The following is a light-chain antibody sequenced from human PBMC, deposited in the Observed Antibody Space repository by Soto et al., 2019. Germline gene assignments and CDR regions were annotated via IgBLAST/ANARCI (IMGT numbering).Light chain of an antibody. V-gene: IGLV2-23*01. CDR2: GGN. CDR3: CSFARAYTSYV. CDR1: SSDVGSSNL. J-gene: IGLJ1*01. Sequence: QSVLTQPASVSGSPGQSIAISCTGTSSDVGSSNLLSWYQQYPGKAPKLIIYGGNRRPSGISGRFSGSMSGNTASLTISGLQAEDEAEYYCCSFARAYTSYVFGTGTKVTVL.